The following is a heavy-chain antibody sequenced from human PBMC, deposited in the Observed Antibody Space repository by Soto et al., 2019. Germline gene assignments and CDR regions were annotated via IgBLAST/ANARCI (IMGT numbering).Heavy chain of an antibody. Sequence: SETLSLTCIVSGDSVTSGSYYWTWLRQPPGKGLEWIGYISYTGRTKYNPSLQSRVTISVDTSKNDFSLNLSSVTAADTAVYFCARGGNGRYFYYGLDVWGQGTTVTVSS. CDR2: ISYTGRT. D-gene: IGHD4-4*01. CDR3: ARGGNGRYFYYGLDV. V-gene: IGHV4-61*03. CDR1: GDSVTSGSYY. J-gene: IGHJ6*02.